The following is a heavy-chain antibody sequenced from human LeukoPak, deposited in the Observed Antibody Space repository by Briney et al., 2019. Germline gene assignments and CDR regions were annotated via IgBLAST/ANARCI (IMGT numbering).Heavy chain of an antibody. CDR1: GFTFSTYG. D-gene: IGHD2-2*03. CDR2: VWYDESLK. Sequence: GGSLRLSCAASGFTFSTYGMHWVRQAPGKGLEWVAVVWYDESLKYYADSVKGRFTISRDNSKSTLFLQLNSLRAEDTAVYYRATYLGYCTSSNCPYFYMDVWGTGTTVIVSS. CDR3: ATYLGYCTSSNCPYFYMDV. J-gene: IGHJ6*03. V-gene: IGHV3-33*01.